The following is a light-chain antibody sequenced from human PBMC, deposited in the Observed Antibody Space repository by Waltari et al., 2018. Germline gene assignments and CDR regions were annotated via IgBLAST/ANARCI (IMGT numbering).Light chain of an antibody. CDR3: QQYYSTPLT. Sequence: SLDSLAVSLGERATINCKSSQSVLYSSNNKNYLAWYQQKPGQPPKLLIYWASTRESGVPDRFSGSGSGTDFTLTISSLQAEDVAVYYCQQYYSTPLTFGGGTKVEIK. V-gene: IGKV4-1*01. CDR2: WAS. J-gene: IGKJ4*01. CDR1: QSVLYSSNNKNY.